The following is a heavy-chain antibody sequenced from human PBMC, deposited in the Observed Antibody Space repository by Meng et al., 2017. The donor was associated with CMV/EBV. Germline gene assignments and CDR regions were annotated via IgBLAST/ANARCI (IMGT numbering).Heavy chain of an antibody. CDR2: IKQDGSEK. Sequence: GGSLRLSCAASGFTFSSYCKSWVRHAPGKGLERVSNIKQDGSEKYYVDSVKGRFTISRDNAKNSLYLQMNSLRAEDTAVYYCAREEDYYGMDVWGQGTTVTVSS. CDR1: GFTFSSYC. V-gene: IGHV3-7*01. J-gene: IGHJ6*02. CDR3: AREEDYYGMDV.